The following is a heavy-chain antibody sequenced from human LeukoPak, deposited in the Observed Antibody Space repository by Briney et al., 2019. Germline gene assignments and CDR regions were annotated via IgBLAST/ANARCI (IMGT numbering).Heavy chain of an antibody. D-gene: IGHD5-18*01. V-gene: IGHV1-46*01. Sequence: ASVKVSCKASGYTFTSYYMHWVRQAPGQGLEWMGIINPSGGSTSYAQKFQGRVTMTRDTSTSTVYMELSSLRSEDTAVYYCARPRSGGYSYGEFDCWGQGTLVTVSS. CDR2: INPSGGST. CDR1: GYTFTSYY. J-gene: IGHJ4*02. CDR3: ARPRSGGYSYGEFDC.